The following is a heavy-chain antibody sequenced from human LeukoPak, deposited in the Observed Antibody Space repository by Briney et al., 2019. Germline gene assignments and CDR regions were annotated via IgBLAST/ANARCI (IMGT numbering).Heavy chain of an antibody. Sequence: ASVKVSCKASGYTFTSYGIRWVRQAPGQGLEWMGWISAHNGNTNYAQKLQGRVTMTTDTSTTTAYMALRSLRSDDTAVYYCARGARSSGYYRFNFDYWGQGTLVTVSS. CDR2: ISAHNGNT. V-gene: IGHV1-18*01. J-gene: IGHJ4*02. CDR1: GYTFTSYG. D-gene: IGHD3-22*01. CDR3: ARGARSSGYYRFNFDY.